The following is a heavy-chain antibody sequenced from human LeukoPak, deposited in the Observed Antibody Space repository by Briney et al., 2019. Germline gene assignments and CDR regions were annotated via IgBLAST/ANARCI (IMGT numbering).Heavy chain of an antibody. CDR3: ARRAGAYSHPYDY. D-gene: IGHD4/OR15-4a*01. CDR1: GGSISSYY. J-gene: IGHJ4*02. Sequence: KPSGTLSLTCTVSGGSISSYYWSWIRQPPGKGLEWIGYIHYSGSTNYNPSLKSRATISGDTSKNQFSLKLSSVTAADTAVYYCARRAGAYSHPYDYWGQGTLVTVSS. V-gene: IGHV4-59*01. CDR2: IHYSGST.